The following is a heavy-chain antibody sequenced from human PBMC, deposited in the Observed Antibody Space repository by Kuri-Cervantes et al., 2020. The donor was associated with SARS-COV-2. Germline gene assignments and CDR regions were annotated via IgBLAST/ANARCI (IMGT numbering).Heavy chain of an antibody. V-gene: IGHV3-53*01. D-gene: IGHD2-15*01. CDR2: IYSSGNT. CDR3: ARGGSCNSGTCFDY. CDR1: GFTFSNYD. Sequence: GGSLRLSCAPSGFTFSNYDMHWVRQAPGKGLEWVSLIYSSGNTHYADSVKGRFTISRDNSKNTLYLQLNSLRVDDTAVYYCARGGSCNSGTCFDYWGQGTLVTVSS. J-gene: IGHJ4*02.